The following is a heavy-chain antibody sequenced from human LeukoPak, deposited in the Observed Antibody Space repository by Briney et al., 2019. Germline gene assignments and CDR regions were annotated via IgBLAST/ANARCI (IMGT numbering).Heavy chain of an antibody. CDR2: IDPSDSYT. D-gene: IGHD6-13*01. CDR3: ARLGTYSASWFDS. V-gene: IGHV5-10-1*01. J-gene: IGHJ5*01. Sequence: GASLQISCKGSGSTFTSYWINWVRQLPGKGLEWMGRIDPSDSYTNYSPSFQGHVTISADKSISTAYLQWSSLKAADTALYYCARLGTYSASWFDSWGQGTLVTVSS. CDR1: GSTFTSYW.